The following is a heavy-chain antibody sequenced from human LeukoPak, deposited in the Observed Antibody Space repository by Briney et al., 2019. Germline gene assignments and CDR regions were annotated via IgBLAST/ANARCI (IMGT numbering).Heavy chain of an antibody. V-gene: IGHV4-59*11. J-gene: IGHJ4*02. CDR1: GDSMNSHY. CDR3: ARAVLMETTMFIGD. CDR2: IHSSGRT. D-gene: IGHD3-10*02. Sequence: PSETLSLTCDVSGDSMNSHYWSWIRQPPGKGLECVGYIHSSGRTNQNPSLKSRVTLSVDTSKNQFSLTLNSVTAADTAVYYCARAVLMETTMFIGDWGQGTLVTVFS.